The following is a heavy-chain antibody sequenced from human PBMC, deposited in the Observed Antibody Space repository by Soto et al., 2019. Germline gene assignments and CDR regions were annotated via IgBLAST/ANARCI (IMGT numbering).Heavy chain of an antibody. J-gene: IGHJ5*02. V-gene: IGHV4-34*01. Sequence: PSETLSLTCAVYGGSFSGYYWSWIRQPPGKGLEWIGEINHSGSTNYNPSLKSRVTVSVDTSKNQFSLKLSSVTAADTAVYYCARALEQQLANWFDPWGQGTLVTVSS. CDR2: INHSGST. CDR3: ARALEQQLANWFDP. CDR1: GGSFSGYY. D-gene: IGHD6-13*01.